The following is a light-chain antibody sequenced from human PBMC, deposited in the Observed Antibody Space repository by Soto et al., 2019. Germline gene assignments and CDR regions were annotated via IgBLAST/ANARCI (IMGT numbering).Light chain of an antibody. CDR1: NIGSKR. J-gene: IGLJ2*01. CDR2: YDS. CDR3: QVWDSSSEHPVV. Sequence: SYELTQPPSVSVAPGKTARITCGGNNIGSKRVHWYQQKPGQAPVLVIYYDSDRPSGIPERFSGSNSGNTATLTISRVEAGDEADYYCQVWDSSSEHPVVFGGGTKLTVL. V-gene: IGLV3-21*04.